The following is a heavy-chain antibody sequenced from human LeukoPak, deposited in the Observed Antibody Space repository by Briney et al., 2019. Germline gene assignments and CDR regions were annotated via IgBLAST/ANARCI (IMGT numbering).Heavy chain of an antibody. CDR1: GYTFTRFA. D-gene: IGHD6-19*01. CDR2: INPGNGET. Sequence: ASVKLSCKASGYTFTRFAINWVRQAPGQRLEWMGWINPGNGETKYSQKFQGRVTITRDTSATTGYMELSSLRSEDTAVYYCATRPGIEVAGFDFWGQGTLVTVSS. V-gene: IGHV1-3*01. CDR3: ATRPGIEVAGFDF. J-gene: IGHJ4*02.